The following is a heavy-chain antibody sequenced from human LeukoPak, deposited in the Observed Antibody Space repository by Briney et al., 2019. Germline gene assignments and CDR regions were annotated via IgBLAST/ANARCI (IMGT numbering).Heavy chain of an antibody. CDR1: GGSISSYY. CDR3: ARRSGYDYWFDY. J-gene: IGHJ4*02. D-gene: IGHD5-12*01. Sequence: SETLSLTCTVSGGSISSYYWSWIRRPPGKGLEWIGYTYYSGSTNYNPSLKSRVTISVDTSKNQFSLKLSSVTAADTAVYYCARRSGYDYWFDYWGQGTLVTVSS. CDR2: TYYSGST. V-gene: IGHV4-59*08.